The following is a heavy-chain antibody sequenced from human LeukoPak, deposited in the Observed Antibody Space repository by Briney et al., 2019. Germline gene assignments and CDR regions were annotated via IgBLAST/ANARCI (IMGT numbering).Heavy chain of an antibody. J-gene: IGHJ6*03. V-gene: IGHV1-2*02. Sequence: ASVKVSCKASGYTFTGYFMHWVRQAPGQGPEWMGWINPKSGGTNYAQKFQGRVSMTRDTSISTAYMELSRLRSDDTAVYYCARESSGSGTEYYYYYMDVWGKGTTVTISS. CDR3: ARESSGSGTEYYYYYMDV. D-gene: IGHD3-10*01. CDR1: GYTFTGYF. CDR2: INPKSGGT.